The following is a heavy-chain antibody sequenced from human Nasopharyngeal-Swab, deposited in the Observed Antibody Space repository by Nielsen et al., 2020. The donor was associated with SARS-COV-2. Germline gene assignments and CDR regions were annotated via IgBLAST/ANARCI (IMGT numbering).Heavy chain of an antibody. Sequence: WVRQTPGQGLEWMGGIIPIFGTANYAQKFQVRVTITADESTSTAYMELSSLRSEDTAVYYCARDNYDYVWGSYRRLDYWGQGTLVTVSS. J-gene: IGHJ4*02. V-gene: IGHV1-69*01. CDR2: IIPIFGTA. CDR3: ARDNYDYVWGSYRRLDY. D-gene: IGHD3-16*02.